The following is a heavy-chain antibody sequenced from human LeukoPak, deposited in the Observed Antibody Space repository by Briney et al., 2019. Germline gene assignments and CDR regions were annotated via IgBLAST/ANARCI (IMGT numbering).Heavy chain of an antibody. CDR1: GGTFSSYA. D-gene: IGHD5-24*01. J-gene: IGHJ4*02. Sequence: GASVKVSCKASGGTFSSYAISWVREAPGQGLEWMGGIIPIFGTANYAQKFQGRVTITTDESTSTAYMELSSLRSEDTAVYYCARARRDGYNFEDYWGQGTLVTVSS. CDR3: ARARRDGYNFEDY. V-gene: IGHV1-69*05. CDR2: IIPIFGTA.